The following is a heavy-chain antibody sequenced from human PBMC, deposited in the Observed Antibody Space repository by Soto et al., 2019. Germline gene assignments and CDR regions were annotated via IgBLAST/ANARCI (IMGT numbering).Heavy chain of an antibody. CDR2: ISYDGSNK. CDR3: ARDRGDILTGYHSQYYYYYYGMDV. D-gene: IGHD3-9*01. CDR1: GFTFSSYA. V-gene: IGHV3-30-3*01. Sequence: GGSLRLSCAASGFTFSSYAMHWVRQAPGKGLEWVAVISYDGSNKYYADSVKGRFTISRDNSKNTLYLQMNSLRAEDTAVYYCARDRGDILTGYHSQYYYYYYGMDVWGQGTTVTVSS. J-gene: IGHJ6*02.